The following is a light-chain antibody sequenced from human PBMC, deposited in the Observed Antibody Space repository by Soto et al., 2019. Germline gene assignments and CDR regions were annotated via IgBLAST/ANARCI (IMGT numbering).Light chain of an antibody. CDR1: SGHSSYI. CDR2: LESSGSY. CDR3: EIWDSNTHTV. Sequence: QSVLTQSSSASASLGSSVKLTCTLSSGHSSYIIAWHQQQPGKAPRYLMKLESSGSYNKGSGVPDRFSGSSSGADRYLTISNLQFEDEADYYCEIWDSNTHTVFGGGTQLTVL. V-gene: IGLV4-60*02. J-gene: IGLJ7*01.